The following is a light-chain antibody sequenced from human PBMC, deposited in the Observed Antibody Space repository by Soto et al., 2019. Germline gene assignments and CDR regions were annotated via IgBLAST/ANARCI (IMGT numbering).Light chain of an antibody. CDR2: AAS. V-gene: IGKV1-8*01. CDR3: QQYYSYPQT. Sequence: AIRMTQSPSSLSVSTGDRVSITCRASQGISSYLAWYQQKPGNAPTLLIFAASTLQSGVPSRFSGSGSGTVFTLTISCLQAEDFATYCCQQYYSYPQTFGQGTKVEIK. CDR1: QGISSY. J-gene: IGKJ1*01.